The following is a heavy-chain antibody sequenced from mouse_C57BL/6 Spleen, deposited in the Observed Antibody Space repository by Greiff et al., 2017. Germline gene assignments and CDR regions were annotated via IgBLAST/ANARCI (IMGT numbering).Heavy chain of an antibody. Sequence: QVQLKESGPGLVAPSQSLSITCTVSGFSLTSYAISWVRQPPGKGLEWLGVIWTGGGTNYNSALKSRMSIIKDNTKSQVIVKMNSLQADDTARYYCARNYYAMGGWGQGTSVTVAS. CDR2: IWTGGGT. J-gene: IGHJ4*01. CDR3: ARNYYAMGG. CDR1: GFSLTSYA. V-gene: IGHV2-9-1*01.